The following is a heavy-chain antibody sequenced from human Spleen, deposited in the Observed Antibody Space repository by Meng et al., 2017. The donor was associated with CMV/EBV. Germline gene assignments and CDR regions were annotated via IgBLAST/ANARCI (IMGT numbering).Heavy chain of an antibody. V-gene: IGHV1-2*02. CDR1: GYTFTASS. D-gene: IGHD3-16*01. Sequence: KSSCKPSGYTFTASSIPWVHQAPGQGLEWMGWINPNTGGPTSIQKFQGRVTLTRATSISTAFMELSRLKFDDTAVYYCAEERGELVPWGQGTLVTVSS. CDR3: AEERGELVP. CDR2: INPNTGGP. J-gene: IGHJ5*02.